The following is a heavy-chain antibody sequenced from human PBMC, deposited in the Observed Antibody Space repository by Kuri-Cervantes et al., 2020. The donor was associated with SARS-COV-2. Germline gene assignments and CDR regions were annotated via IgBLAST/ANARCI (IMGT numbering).Heavy chain of an antibody. D-gene: IGHD1-20*01. CDR2: LDGNGHMI. V-gene: IGHV3-64D*06. CDR1: GFTSSTHA. Sequence: GESLKIYCSASGFTSSTHAMHWVRQALGKGLEYVSGLDGNGHMIYYADSVKGRFIISRDNSKSTVYRQMSSLGAEDTALYYCVKDLTGYWAFDYWGQGTLVTVSS. J-gene: IGHJ4*02. CDR3: VKDLTGYWAFDY.